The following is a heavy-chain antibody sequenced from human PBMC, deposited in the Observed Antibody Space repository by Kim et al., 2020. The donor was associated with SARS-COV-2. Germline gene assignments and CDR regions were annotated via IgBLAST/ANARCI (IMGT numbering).Heavy chain of an antibody. V-gene: IGHV4-59*01. CDR1: GGPISSYY. Sequence: SETLSLTCTVSGGPISSYYWSWIRQPPGKGLEWIGYIYYSGSTNYNPSLKSRVTISVDTSKNQFSLKLSSVTAADTAVYYCARTRIGYSGYAYWNYFDY. CDR2: IYYSGST. CDR3: ARTRIGYSGYAYWNYFDY. D-gene: IGHD5-12*01. J-gene: IGHJ4*01.